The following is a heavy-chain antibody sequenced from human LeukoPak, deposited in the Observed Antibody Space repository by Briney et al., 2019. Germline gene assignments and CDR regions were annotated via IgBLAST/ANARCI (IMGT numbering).Heavy chain of an antibody. CDR3: ASYDSSGYYTLDY. Sequence: SQTLALTCAVSGGSISSGGYSWSWLRQPPGKGREWIGYIYHSGSTYYNPSLKSRVTISVDRSKNQFSLKLSSVTAADTAVYYCASYDSSGYYTLDYWGQGTLVTVSS. CDR2: IYHSGST. CDR1: GGSISSGGYS. V-gene: IGHV4-30-2*01. J-gene: IGHJ4*02. D-gene: IGHD3-22*01.